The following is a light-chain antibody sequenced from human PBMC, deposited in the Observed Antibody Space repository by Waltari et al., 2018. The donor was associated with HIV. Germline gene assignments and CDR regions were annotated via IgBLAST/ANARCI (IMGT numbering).Light chain of an antibody. V-gene: IGKV3-15*01. J-gene: IGKJ5*01. CDR3: QHYNDWPIT. CDR1: QSVSRN. CDR2: DAS. Sequence: EIVMTQSPAPLSVSPGERATLSCRASQSVSRNLAWYQQIPGQAPRLLIYDASTRATGSPASFSGSGSGTEFTLTISSLQSEDFAIYYCQHYNDWPITFGQGTRLEIK.